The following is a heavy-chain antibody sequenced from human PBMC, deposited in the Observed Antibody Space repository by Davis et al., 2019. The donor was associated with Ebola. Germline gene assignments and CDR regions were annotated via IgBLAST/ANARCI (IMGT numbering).Heavy chain of an antibody. CDR1: GGSISSYY. D-gene: IGHD6-13*01. V-gene: IGHV4-59*08. CDR2: IYYSGST. Sequence: SETLSLTCTVSGGSISSYYWSWIRQPPGKGLEWIGYIYYSGSTNYNPSLKSRVTISVDKSKNQFSLKLSSVTAADTAVYYCSRQRSSSWTYYYYYGMDVWGQGTTVTVSS. J-gene: IGHJ6*02. CDR3: SRQRSSSWTYYYYYGMDV.